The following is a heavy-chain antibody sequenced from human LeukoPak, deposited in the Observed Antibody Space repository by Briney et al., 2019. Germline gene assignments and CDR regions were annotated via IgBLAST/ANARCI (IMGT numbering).Heavy chain of an antibody. Sequence: GGSLRLSCAASGFTFSSYAMSWVRQAPGKGLEWVSAISGSGGSTYYADSVKGRFTISRDNSKNTLYLQLNSLRAVDTAVYYCAKDSNLLWFGELSNFDYWGQGTLVTVSS. D-gene: IGHD3-10*01. V-gene: IGHV3-23*01. J-gene: IGHJ4*02. CDR1: GFTFSSYA. CDR3: AKDSNLLWFGELSNFDY. CDR2: ISGSGGST.